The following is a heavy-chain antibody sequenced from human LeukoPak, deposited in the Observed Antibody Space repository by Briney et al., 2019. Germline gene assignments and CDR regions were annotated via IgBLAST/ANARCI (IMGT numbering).Heavy chain of an antibody. CDR1: GGSISNYY. D-gene: IGHD5-18*01. V-gene: IGHV4-59*12. CDR2: IYYSGST. CDR3: ARDVGNTAASFDY. Sequence: PSETLSLTCTVSGGSISNYYWSWIRQPPGKGLEWIGYIYYSGSTSYNPSLKTRVTISVDTSKNQFSLNLRSVTAADTAVYYCARDVGNTAASFDYWGQGTLVTVSS. J-gene: IGHJ4*02.